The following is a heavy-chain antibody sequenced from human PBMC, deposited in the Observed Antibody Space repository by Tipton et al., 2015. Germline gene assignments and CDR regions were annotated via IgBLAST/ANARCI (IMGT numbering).Heavy chain of an antibody. CDR1: GGSISSDGYY. V-gene: IGHV4-31*03. D-gene: IGHD5-24*01. J-gene: IGHJ4*02. CDR2: IHYSGST. CDR3: ARDGYNSNYFDY. Sequence: TLSLTCTVSGGSISSDGYYWNWIRQHPGKGLEWIGYIHYSGSTYYNPSLKSRVTISVDTWENQFSLKVTSVTAADTAVYYCARDGYNSNYFDYWGQGTLVTVSS.